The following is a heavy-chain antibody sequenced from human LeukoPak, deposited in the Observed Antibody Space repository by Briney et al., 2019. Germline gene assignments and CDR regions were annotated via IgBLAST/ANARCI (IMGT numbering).Heavy chain of an antibody. J-gene: IGHJ4*02. CDR2: IYSGEST. CDR3: AREGAYGSGSYEH. CDR1: GSSVRGNY. D-gene: IGHD3-10*01. V-gene: IGHV3-53*01. Sequence: GGSLRLSCAVSGSSVRGNYMSWVRQAPGKGLQWVSIIYSGESTHYADSVKGRFTISRDHSKNTLYLQMDRLRAEDTAVYYCAREGAYGSGSYEHWGQGTLVTVAS.